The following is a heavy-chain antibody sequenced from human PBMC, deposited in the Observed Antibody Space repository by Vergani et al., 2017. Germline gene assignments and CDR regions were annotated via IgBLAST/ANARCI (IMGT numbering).Heavy chain of an antibody. Sequence: QVQLQESGPGLVKPSQTLSLTCTVSGGSISSGSYYWSWIRKPAGKGLEWIGRIYTSGSTNYNPSLKSRVTISVDTSKNQFSLKLSSVTAADTAVYYCARSKETTYGSGSYYFDYFDYWGQGTLVTVSS. CDR2: IYTSGST. V-gene: IGHV4-61*02. CDR3: ARSKETTYGSGSYYFDYFDY. D-gene: IGHD3-10*01. J-gene: IGHJ4*02. CDR1: GGSISSGSYY.